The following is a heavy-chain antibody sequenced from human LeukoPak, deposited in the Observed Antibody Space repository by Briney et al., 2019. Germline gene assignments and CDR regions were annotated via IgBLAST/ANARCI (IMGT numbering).Heavy chain of an antibody. D-gene: IGHD3-22*01. V-gene: IGHV4-39*07. J-gene: IGHJ4*02. CDR1: GGSIISTSHY. CDR2: IYYSGST. CDR3: ARVDDSSGYYYIGPYYFDY. Sequence: PSETLSLTCAVSGGSIISTSHYWGRIRQPPGKGLEWIGSIYYSGSTYYNPSLKSRVTISVDTSKNQFSLKLSSVTAADTAVYYCARVDDSSGYYYIGPYYFDYWGQGTLVTVSS.